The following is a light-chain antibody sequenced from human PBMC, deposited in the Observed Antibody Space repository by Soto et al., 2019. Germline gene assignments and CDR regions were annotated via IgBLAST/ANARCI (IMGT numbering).Light chain of an antibody. Sequence: QSVLTQPPSASGTPGQRVTISCSGSSSNIGSNTVNWYQQIPGTAPKLLISADDQRPSGVPDRFSGSKSGTSASLAISGLQSEDEADYYCAAWDDSLDALVFGGGTKLTVL. CDR3: AAWDDSLDALV. V-gene: IGLV1-44*01. J-gene: IGLJ2*01. CDR1: SSNIGSNT. CDR2: ADD.